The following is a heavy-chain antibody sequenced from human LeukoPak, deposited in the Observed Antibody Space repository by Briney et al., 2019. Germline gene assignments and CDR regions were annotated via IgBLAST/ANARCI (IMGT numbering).Heavy chain of an antibody. V-gene: IGHV1-69*04. Sequence: ASVKVSCKASGYTFTSYGISWVRQAPGQGLEWMGRIIPILGIANYAQKFQGRVTITADKSTSTAYMELSSLRSEDTAVYYCASNSGGIAVAGTLDYWGQGTLVTVSS. CDR2: IIPILGIA. D-gene: IGHD6-19*01. CDR3: ASNSGGIAVAGTLDY. J-gene: IGHJ4*02. CDR1: GYTFTSYG.